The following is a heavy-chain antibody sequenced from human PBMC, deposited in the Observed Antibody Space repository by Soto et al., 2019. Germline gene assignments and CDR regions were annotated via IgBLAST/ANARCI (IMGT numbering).Heavy chain of an antibody. CDR2: INHSGST. CDR3: ARLAPPNWFDP. J-gene: IGHJ5*02. V-gene: IGHV4-34*01. Sequence: SETLSLTCAVYGGSFSGYYWSWIRQPPGKGLEWIGEINHSGSTRYSPSFQGQVTISADKSISTAYLQWSSLKASDTAMYYCARLAPPNWFDPWGQGTLVTVSS. CDR1: GGSFSGYY.